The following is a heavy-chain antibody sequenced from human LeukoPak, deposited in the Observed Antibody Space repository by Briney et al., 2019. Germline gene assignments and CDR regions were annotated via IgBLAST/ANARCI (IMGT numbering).Heavy chain of an antibody. V-gene: IGHV3-21*01. D-gene: IGHD3-9*01. CDR2: ITSTSAYI. CDR1: GFAFSTYS. CDR3: ARRSAGAPTGYYYMDI. J-gene: IGHJ6*03. Sequence: GGSLRLSCAASGFAFSTYSMNWVRQAPGKGLEWVSSITSTSAYIYYADSVKGRFTISRDNAKNSLDLQMNSLRAEDTAVYYCARRSAGAPTGYYYMDIWGKGTTVSVSS.